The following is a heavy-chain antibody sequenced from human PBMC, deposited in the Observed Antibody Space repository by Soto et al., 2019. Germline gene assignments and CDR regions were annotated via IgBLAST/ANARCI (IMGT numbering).Heavy chain of an antibody. CDR2: IYSSSGNT. CDR3: ARDYSDSVESMDV. V-gene: IGHV4-59*01. CDR1: GDSISGYY. Sequence: QVQLQQSGPGLVKPSETLSLTCTVSGDSISGYYWAWIRQPPGKRLEWIGYIYSSSGNTDYNPSLNRRATISIDMSKNQVSLRLRAVTAADTAMYYCARDYSDSVESMDVWGQGTTVTVSS. D-gene: IGHD3-22*01. J-gene: IGHJ6*02.